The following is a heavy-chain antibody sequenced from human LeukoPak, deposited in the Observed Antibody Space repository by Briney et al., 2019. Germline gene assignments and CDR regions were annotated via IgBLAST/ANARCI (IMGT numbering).Heavy chain of an antibody. CDR1: GYSFTSYW. Sequence: GESLKISCKGSGYSFTSYWIGWVRQTPGKGLEWMGIIYPGDSDTRYSPSFQGQVTISADKSISTAYLQWSSLKASDTAMYYCASPYGGTEATDAFDIWGQGTMVTVSS. J-gene: IGHJ3*02. CDR2: IYPGDSDT. V-gene: IGHV5-51*01. CDR3: ASPYGGTEATDAFDI. D-gene: IGHD4-23*01.